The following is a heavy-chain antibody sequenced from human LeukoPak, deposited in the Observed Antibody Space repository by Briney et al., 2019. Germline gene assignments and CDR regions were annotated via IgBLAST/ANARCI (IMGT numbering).Heavy chain of an antibody. CDR1: GGSLSSGGYY. D-gene: IGHD6-6*01. CDR3: ARLHPIPYSSSSGWFDP. V-gene: IGHV4-30-2*01. Sequence: PSETLSLTCTVSGGSLSSGGYYWSWIRQPPGKGLEWIGYIYHSGSTYYNPSLKSRVTISVDTSKNQFSLKLSSVTAADTAVYYCARLHPIPYSSSSGWFDPWGQGTLVTVSS. J-gene: IGHJ5*02. CDR2: IYHSGST.